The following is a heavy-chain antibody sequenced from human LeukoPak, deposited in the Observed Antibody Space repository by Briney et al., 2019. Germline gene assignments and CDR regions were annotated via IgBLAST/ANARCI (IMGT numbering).Heavy chain of an antibody. CDR3: ARLIYYDSSGYYFNYYYSMDV. V-gene: IGHV5-51*01. J-gene: IGHJ6*02. CDR1: GYSFTSYW. Sequence: GESLKISCKGSGYSFTSYWIGWVRQMPGKGLEWMGIIYPGDSDTRYSPSFQGQVTISADKSISTAYLQWSSLKASDTAMYYCARLIYYDSSGYYFNYYYSMDVWGQGTTVTVSS. D-gene: IGHD3-22*01. CDR2: IYPGDSDT.